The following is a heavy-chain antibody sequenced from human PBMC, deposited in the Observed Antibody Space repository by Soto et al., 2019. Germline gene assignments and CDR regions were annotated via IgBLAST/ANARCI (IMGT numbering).Heavy chain of an antibody. CDR1: GFTFSSYG. D-gene: IGHD4-17*01. CDR2: IWYDGSNK. J-gene: IGHJ4*02. V-gene: IGHV3-33*01. CDR3: ARASDDYGDYEGD. Sequence: QVQLVESGGGVVQPGGSLRLSCAASGFTFSSYGMHWVRQAPGKGLEWVAVIWYDGSNKYYADSVKGRFTISRDNSKNTLYLQMNSLRAEDTAVYYCARASDDYGDYEGDWGQGTLVTVSS.